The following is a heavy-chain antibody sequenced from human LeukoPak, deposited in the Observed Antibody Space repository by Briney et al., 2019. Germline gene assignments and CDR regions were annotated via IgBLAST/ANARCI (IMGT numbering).Heavy chain of an antibody. J-gene: IGHJ2*01. CDR1: GDSISTYY. V-gene: IGHV4-59*01. CDR3: ARVDTAIPHRGPNWYFDL. CDR2: IYYSGST. Sequence: PSETLSLTCTVSGDSISTYYWTWIRQPPGKGLEWIGYIYYSGSTNYNPSLKSRVTLSVDTSKNQFSLKLSSVTAADTAVYYCARVDTAIPHRGPNWYFDLWGRGTLVTVSS. D-gene: IGHD5-18*01.